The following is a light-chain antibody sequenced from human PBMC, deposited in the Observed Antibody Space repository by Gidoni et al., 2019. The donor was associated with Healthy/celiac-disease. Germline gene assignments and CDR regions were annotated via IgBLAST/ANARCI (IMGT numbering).Light chain of an antibody. CDR2: AAS. J-gene: IGKJ1*01. CDR3: QQSYSTPRT. CDR1: QSISSY. V-gene: IGKV1-39*01. Sequence: DIHMTQSPSSLSASVGDRVTITCRASQSISSYLNWYQQKPGKAPKLLIYAASSLQSGVPSRFSGSGSGTDFTLTISSLQPKDFATYYCQQSYSTPRTFXQXTKVEIK.